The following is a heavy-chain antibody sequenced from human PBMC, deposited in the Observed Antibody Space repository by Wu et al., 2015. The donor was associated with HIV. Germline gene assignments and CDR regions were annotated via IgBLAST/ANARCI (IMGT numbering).Heavy chain of an antibody. CDR3: ARVVRDDILTGYSFGGGWFDP. CDR2: IIPIFGTA. V-gene: IGHV1-69*05. D-gene: IGHD3-9*01. CDR1: GGTFSSYA. J-gene: IGHJ5*02. Sequence: QVQLVQSGAEVKKPGSSVKVSCKASGGTFSSYAISWVRQAPGQGLEWMGGIIPIFGTANYAQKFQGRVTITTDESTSTAYMELSSLRSEDTAVYYCARVVRDDILTGYSFGGGWFDPWGQGTLVTVSS.